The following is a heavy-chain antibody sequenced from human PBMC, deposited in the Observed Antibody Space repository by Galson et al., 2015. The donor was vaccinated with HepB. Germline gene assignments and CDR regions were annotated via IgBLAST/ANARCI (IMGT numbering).Heavy chain of an antibody. Sequence: TLSLTCAVSGDSISSGGYSWNWIRQPPGKDLEWIGYIYPGGGTSYNPSLKGRVTIFFDRSNNQFSLKLTSVTAADTAVYFCARGRDYDDHAVDFWGQGTLVTVSS. CDR2: IYPGGGT. V-gene: IGHV4-30-2*01. CDR3: ARGRDYDDHAVDF. D-gene: IGHD4-17*01. J-gene: IGHJ4*02. CDR1: GDSISSGGYS.